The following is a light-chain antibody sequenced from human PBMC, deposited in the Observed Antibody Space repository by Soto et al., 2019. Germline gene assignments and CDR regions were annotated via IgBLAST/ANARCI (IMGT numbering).Light chain of an antibody. Sequence: DIQMTQSPFSVSASVGDRVTITFLASQDIGSWLAWYQQKPGKAPNLLIYAATNLQNGVPSRFSGSGSGTDFTLTIDSLQPEDFATYYCQQANSLPITYGQGTRLEIK. J-gene: IGKJ5*01. V-gene: IGKV1D-12*01. CDR1: QDIGSW. CDR2: AAT. CDR3: QQANSLPIT.